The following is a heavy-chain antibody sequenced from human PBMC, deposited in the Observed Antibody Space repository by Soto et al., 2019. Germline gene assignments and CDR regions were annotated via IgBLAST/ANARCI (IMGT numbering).Heavy chain of an antibody. Sequence: ESGGGVVQPGRSLRLSCAASGFTFSSYGMHWVRQAPGKGLEWVAVIWYDGSNKYYADSVKGRFTISRDNSKNTLYLQMNSLRAEDTAVYYCAREKDYEGAFDIWGQGTMVTVSS. CDR2: IWYDGSNK. CDR1: GFTFSSYG. J-gene: IGHJ3*02. CDR3: AREKDYEGAFDI. V-gene: IGHV3-33*01. D-gene: IGHD4-17*01.